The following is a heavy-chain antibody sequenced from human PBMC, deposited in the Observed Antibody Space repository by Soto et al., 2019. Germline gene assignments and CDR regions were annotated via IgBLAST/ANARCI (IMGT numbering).Heavy chain of an antibody. CDR2: MNPISGNT. J-gene: IGHJ4*02. CDR3: ARTPRQELLDF. V-gene: IGHV1-8*01. CDR1: GYTFTTYD. D-gene: IGHD3-10*01. Sequence: QVQLVQSGAEVKKPGASVKVSCKASGYTFTTYDINWVRQATGQGLEWLGWMNPISGNTGYAPEFQGRVTMTSDTSISTAYMELSSLRSDDTAVYYCARTPRQELLDFWGPGTQVTVSS.